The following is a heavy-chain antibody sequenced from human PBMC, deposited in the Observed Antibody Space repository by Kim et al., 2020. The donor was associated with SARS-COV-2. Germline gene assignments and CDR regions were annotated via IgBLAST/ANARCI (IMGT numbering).Heavy chain of an antibody. J-gene: IGHJ4*02. Sequence: ASVKVSCKASGYTFTSYGISWVRQAPGQGLEWMGWISAYNGNTNYAQKLQGRVTMTTDTSTSTAYMELRSLRSDDTAVYYCARALYYDFWSGYHYGPPFDYWGQGTLVTVSS. D-gene: IGHD3-3*01. CDR2: ISAYNGNT. V-gene: IGHV1-18*01. CDR3: ARALYYDFWSGYHYGPPFDY. CDR1: GYTFTSYG.